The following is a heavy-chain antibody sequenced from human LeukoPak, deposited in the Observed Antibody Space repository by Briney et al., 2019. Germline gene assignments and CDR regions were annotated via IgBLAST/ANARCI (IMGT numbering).Heavy chain of an antibody. V-gene: IGHV3-30*18. D-gene: IGHD6-19*01. CDR3: AKDPYSSGGYFDY. J-gene: IGHJ4*02. CDR2: ISYDGSNN. Sequence: GRSLRLSCAASGFTFSSYGMHWVRQAPGKGLEWVAVISYDGSNNYYADSVKGRFTISRDNSKNTLYLQMNSLRAEDTAVYYCAKDPYSSGGYFDYWGQGTLVTVSS. CDR1: GFTFSSYG.